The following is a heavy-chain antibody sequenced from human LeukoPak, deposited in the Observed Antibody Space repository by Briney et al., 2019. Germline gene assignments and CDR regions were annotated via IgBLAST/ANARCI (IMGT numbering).Heavy chain of an antibody. CDR3: ARDGSGWYF. CDR1: GFTFSGYW. J-gene: IGHJ4*02. D-gene: IGHD6-19*01. V-gene: IGHV3-7*03. Sequence: GGSLRLSCAASGFTFSGYWMSWVRQAPGKGLEWVANIRQDGSDEYYVDSVKGRFTISRDNTKNSLYLQMNSLRAEDTAVYYCARDGSGWYFWGQGTLVTVSS. CDR2: IRQDGSDE.